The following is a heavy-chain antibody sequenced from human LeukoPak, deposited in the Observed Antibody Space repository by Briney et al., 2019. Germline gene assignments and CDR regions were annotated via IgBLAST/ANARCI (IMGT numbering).Heavy chain of an antibody. D-gene: IGHD6-19*01. CDR2: IYYSGST. CDR1: GGSISSYY. Sequence: SETLSLTCTVSGGSISSYYWTWIRQPPGKGLEWIGYIYYSGSTNYNPSLKSRVTISVDTSKNQFSLRLSSVTAADTAVYYCAREQWLAANWFDPWGQGTLVTVSS. J-gene: IGHJ5*02. CDR3: AREQWLAANWFDP. V-gene: IGHV4-59*13.